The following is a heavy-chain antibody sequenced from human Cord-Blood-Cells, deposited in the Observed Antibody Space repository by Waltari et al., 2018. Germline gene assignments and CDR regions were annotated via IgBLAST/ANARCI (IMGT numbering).Heavy chain of an antibody. CDR2: IYHSGST. D-gene: IGHD3-10*01. V-gene: IGHV4-38-2*01. CDR3: ASERGYYGSGSYDAFDI. J-gene: IGHJ3*02. Sequence: QVQLQESGPGLVKPSETLSLTCAVSGSSISSGYYWGWIRQPPGKGLEWIGSIYHSGSTYYNPSLKSRVTISVDTSKNQFSLKLSSVTAADTAVYYCASERGYYGSGSYDAFDIWGQGTMVTVSS. CDR1: GSSISSGYY.